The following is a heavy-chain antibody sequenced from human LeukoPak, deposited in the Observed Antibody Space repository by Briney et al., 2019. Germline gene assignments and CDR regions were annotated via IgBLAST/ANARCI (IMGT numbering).Heavy chain of an antibody. CDR3: AKDSSSWRVEWFDP. CDR1: GFRLISYA. Sequence: GGALLLSCAASGFRLISYAMNSVRQAPGKGLEWDSGFRGSGGSPFYADSVTGRFTIPRDHYKNLAALQTNSRRADGPAVHYCAKDSSSWRVEWFDPWGQGTLVTVSS. J-gene: IGHJ5*02. V-gene: IGHV3-23*01. CDR2: FRGSGGSP. D-gene: IGHD2-2*01.